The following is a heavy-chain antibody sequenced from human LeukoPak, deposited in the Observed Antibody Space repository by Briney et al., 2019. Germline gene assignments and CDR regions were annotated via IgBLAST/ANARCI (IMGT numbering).Heavy chain of an antibody. CDR3: ARGTYSSGWYPTDFDY. D-gene: IGHD6-19*01. J-gene: IGHJ4*02. CDR2: INWNGGST. V-gene: IGHV3-20*04. Sequence: GGSLRLSCAASGFTFDDYGMSWVRQAPGKGLEWVSGINWNGGSTGYADSVKGRFTISRDNAKNSLYLQMNSLRAEDTALYYCARGTYSSGWYPTDFDYWGQGTLVTVSS. CDR1: GFTFDDYG.